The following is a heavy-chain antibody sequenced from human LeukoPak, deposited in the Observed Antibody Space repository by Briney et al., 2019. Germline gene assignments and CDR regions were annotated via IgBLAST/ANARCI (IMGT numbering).Heavy chain of an antibody. CDR2: INSDGSST. CDR3: TRDRPGDDGYDY. Sequence: GGSLRRSCAASGFTFSSYWMHWVRQAPGKGLVWVSRINSDGSSTRYADSVKGRFTISRDNAKNTLYLQMNSLRAEDTAEYYCTRDRPGDDGYDYWGQGTLVTVSS. J-gene: IGHJ4*02. CDR1: GFTFSSYW. D-gene: IGHD4-17*01. V-gene: IGHV3-74*01.